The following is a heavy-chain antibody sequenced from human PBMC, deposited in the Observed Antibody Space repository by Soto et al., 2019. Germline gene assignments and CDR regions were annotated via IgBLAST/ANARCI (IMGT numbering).Heavy chain of an antibody. Sequence: EVHLVESGGGLVKPGGSLRLSCAGSGFTFSNGWMTWVRQAPGKGLEWVGRIKTNIDGGRIDYAAPVKGRFTISRDDSKNTLYLQMNSLKTEDTAVDYCTTNSVTNFYYYGMEVWGLGTTVTVSS. V-gene: IGHV3-15*01. J-gene: IGHJ6*02. CDR3: TTNSVTNFYYYGMEV. CDR1: GFTFSNGW. CDR2: IKTNIDGGRI.